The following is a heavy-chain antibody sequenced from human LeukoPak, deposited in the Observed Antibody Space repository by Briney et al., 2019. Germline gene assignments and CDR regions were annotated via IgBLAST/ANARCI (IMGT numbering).Heavy chain of an antibody. D-gene: IGHD1-20*01. CDR3: AKDAFYNWNPFDY. J-gene: IGHJ4*02. Sequence: GGSLRLSCAVSGFSFTNYDMGWVRQAPGKGLEWVSTISPSGDSTSYADSVKGHFTISRDNSRYTLYPQMNSLRAEDTAVYYCAKDAFYNWNPFDYWGQGTLVTVSS. CDR1: GFSFTNYD. V-gene: IGHV3-23*01. CDR2: ISPSGDST.